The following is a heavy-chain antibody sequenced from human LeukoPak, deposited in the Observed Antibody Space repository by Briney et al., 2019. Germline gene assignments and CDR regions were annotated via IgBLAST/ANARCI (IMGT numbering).Heavy chain of an antibody. CDR2: ISTDGSST. CDR1: GFTFSRYW. CDR3: ARHSSGYYDGMDV. Sequence: GGSLRLSCAASGFTFSRYWMHWLRQAPGKGLVGVSRISTDGSSTSYADSVKGRFTISRDNAKNTLYLQMNSLRAEDTAVYYCARHSSGYYDGMDVWGQGTTVTVSS. J-gene: IGHJ6*02. V-gene: IGHV3-74*01. D-gene: IGHD3-22*01.